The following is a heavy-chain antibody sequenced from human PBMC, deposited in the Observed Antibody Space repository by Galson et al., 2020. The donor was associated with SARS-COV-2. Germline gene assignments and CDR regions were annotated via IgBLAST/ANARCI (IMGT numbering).Heavy chain of an antibody. CDR3: AKNAHHSDNSGHYYDYYYLDV. V-gene: IGHV3-23*01. J-gene: IGHJ6*03. D-gene: IGHD3-22*01. Sequence: GGSLRLSCAASGFNFTNYAMTWVRQAPGKGLEWVSAITASGRVTFYADSVKGRFTISRDNSGNTLHLQMSGLRAEDTALYYCAKNAHHSDNSGHYYDYYYLDVWGKGTTVTVSS. CDR1: GFNFTNYA. CDR2: ITASGRVT.